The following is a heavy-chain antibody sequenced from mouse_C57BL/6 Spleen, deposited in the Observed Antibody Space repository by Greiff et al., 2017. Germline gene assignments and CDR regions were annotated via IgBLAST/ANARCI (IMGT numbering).Heavy chain of an antibody. D-gene: IGHD2-3*01. CDR1: GYAFSSYW. CDR3: ARYYDGYYPYYFDY. CDR2: IYPGDGDT. J-gene: IGHJ2*01. Sequence: QVQLQQSGAELVKPGASVKISCKASGYAFSSYWLNWVKQRPGKGLEWIGQIYPGDGDTNYNGKFKGKATLTADKSSSTAYMQLSSLTSEDSAVYFCARYYDGYYPYYFDYWGQGTTRTVSS. V-gene: IGHV1-80*01.